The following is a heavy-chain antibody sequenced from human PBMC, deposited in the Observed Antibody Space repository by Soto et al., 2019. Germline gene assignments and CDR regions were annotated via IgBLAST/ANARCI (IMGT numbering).Heavy chain of an antibody. D-gene: IGHD3-22*01. Sequence: EVHLVESGGGLVKPGGSLRLSCAASGFTFSNAWINWVRQTPGRGLEWVGRVKSKNDGGTTDFAAPVKGRFAISRDDSKNMVYLEMNNLQTEDTARYYCPTDAYITTIKVRFDYWGHGTLVTVA. CDR2: VKSKNDGGTT. CDR1: GFTFSNAW. J-gene: IGHJ4*01. V-gene: IGHV3-15*07. CDR3: PTDAYITTIKVRFDY.